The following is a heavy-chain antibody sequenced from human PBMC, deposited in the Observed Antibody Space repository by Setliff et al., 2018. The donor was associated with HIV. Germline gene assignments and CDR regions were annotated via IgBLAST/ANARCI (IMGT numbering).Heavy chain of an antibody. CDR2: IFVGGDT. J-gene: IGHJ4*03. V-gene: IGHV4-4*07. Sequence: SETLSLTCTVSGGSFSSYHWSWIRHPAGKGLEWIGHIFVGGDTNYNPSLKSRLTISVDTSRRQFSLRLTSVTTADTAVYYCARGLYGSGSFFFDAWGQGAQVTVSS. D-gene: IGHD3-10*01. CDR3: ARGLYGSGSFFFDA. CDR1: GGSFSSYH.